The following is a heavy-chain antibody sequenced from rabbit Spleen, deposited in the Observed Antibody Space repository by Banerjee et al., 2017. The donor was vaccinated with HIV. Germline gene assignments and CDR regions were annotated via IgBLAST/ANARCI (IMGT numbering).Heavy chain of an antibody. CDR1: GFSFISGYY. D-gene: IGHD4-2*01. CDR3: VRCGGRDNYWLTRLNL. Sequence: QSLEESGGDLVKPGTSLTLTCTASGFSFISGYYMCWVRQAPGKGLEWIACIAAGSGGTTYYANWAKGRFTISKTSSTTVTLQMTSLTAADTATYFCVRCGGRDNYWLTRLNLWGPGTLVTVS. V-gene: IGHV1S40*01. J-gene: IGHJ3*01. CDR2: IAAGSGGTT.